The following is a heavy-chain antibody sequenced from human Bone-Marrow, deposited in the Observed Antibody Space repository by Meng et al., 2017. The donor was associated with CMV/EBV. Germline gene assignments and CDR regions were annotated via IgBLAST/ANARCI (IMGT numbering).Heavy chain of an antibody. Sequence: GGSLRLSCAASGFTFNSFAMHWVRRAPGKGLEWVSLITPDGTDTHYADSVKGRFTISRDFSRGIVYLQLNNVIDNDTARYNFSRGQEWDLHFDYWGQGALVTVSS. CDR1: GFTFNSFA. V-gene: IGHV3-30*04. D-gene: IGHD1-26*01. J-gene: IGHJ4*02. CDR2: ITPDGTDT. CDR3: SRGQEWDLHFDY.